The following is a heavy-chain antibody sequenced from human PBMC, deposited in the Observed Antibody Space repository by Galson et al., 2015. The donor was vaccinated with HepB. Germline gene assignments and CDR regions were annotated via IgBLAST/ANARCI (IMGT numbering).Heavy chain of an antibody. CDR3: ARELGYDGFDI. Sequence: SLRLSCAASGFTSSSYSMNWVRQAPGKGLEWVSSISSSSSYIYYADSVKGRFTISRDNAKNSLYLQMSSLRAEDTAVYYCARELGYDGFDIWGQGTLVTVSS. CDR1: GFTSSSYS. V-gene: IGHV3-21*01. J-gene: IGHJ3*02. CDR2: ISSSSSYI. D-gene: IGHD5-12*01.